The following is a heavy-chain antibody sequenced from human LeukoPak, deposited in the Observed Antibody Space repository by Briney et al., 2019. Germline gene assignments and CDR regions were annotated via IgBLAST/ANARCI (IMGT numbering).Heavy chain of an antibody. D-gene: IGHD3-3*02. J-gene: IGHJ4*02. Sequence: SETLSLTCTVSGGSISSSSYYWGWIRQPPGKGLELIGSIYYSGTTYYNPALKSRVTISVDTSKNQFSLKVSSVTAADTAVYYCARLLGLRDYWGQGTLVTVSS. CDR2: IYYSGTT. V-gene: IGHV4-39*07. CDR3: ARLLGLRDY. CDR1: GGSISSSSYY.